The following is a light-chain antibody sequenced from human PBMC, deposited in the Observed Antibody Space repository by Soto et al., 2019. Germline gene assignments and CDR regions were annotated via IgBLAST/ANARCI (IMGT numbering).Light chain of an antibody. V-gene: IGLV1-40*01. J-gene: IGLJ3*02. Sequence: QSALTQPPSVSGAPGQGVTISCTGSSSNLGAGYDVHWYQQLPGAAPKLLIYANNKRPSGVLDRFSGSKSGTSASLAITGLQAEDEADYYCQSYDNSLSGSRVFGGGTKGTVL. CDR2: ANN. CDR1: SSNLGAGYD. CDR3: QSYDNSLSGSRV.